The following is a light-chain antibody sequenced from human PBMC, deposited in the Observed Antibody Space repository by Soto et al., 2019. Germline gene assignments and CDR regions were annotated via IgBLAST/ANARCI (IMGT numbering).Light chain of an antibody. V-gene: IGLV1-40*01. CDR2: GNT. CDR3: QSFDTRLSGYV. Sequence: QAVVTQPPSVSGAPGQRVTMSCTGSSSNIGAGYDVHWYQQLPGTAPKLLIYGNTNRPSGVPDRFSGSKSGTSASLAITGLRPEDEADYYCQSFDTRLSGYVFATGTKLTVL. J-gene: IGLJ1*01. CDR1: SSNIGAGYD.